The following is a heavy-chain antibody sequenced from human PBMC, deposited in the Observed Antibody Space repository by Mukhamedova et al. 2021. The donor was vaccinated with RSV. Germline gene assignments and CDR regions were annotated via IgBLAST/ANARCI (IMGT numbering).Heavy chain of an antibody. D-gene: IGHD2-2*01. V-gene: IGHV3-11*03. Sequence: SWIRQAPGKGLEWVSYISSSSSYTNYADSVKGRFTTSRDNAKNSLYLQMNSLRAEDTAVYYCAKITSVVPAANGDYGMDVWGQGT. J-gene: IGHJ6*02. CDR2: ISSSSSYT. CDR3: AKITSVVPAANGDYGMDV.